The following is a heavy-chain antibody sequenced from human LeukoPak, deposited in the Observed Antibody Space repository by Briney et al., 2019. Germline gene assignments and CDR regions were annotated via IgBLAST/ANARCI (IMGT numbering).Heavy chain of an antibody. D-gene: IGHD3-3*01. CDR3: ASIVGGYYPPVDAFDL. V-gene: IGHV3-74*01. CDR1: GFAFSGFW. Sequence: GGSLRLSCAASGFAFSGFWMHWVRQAPGKGLVWASRINHDGSSTSYADSVKGRFTISRDNARNTLYLQMNSLRGEDSAVYFCASIVGGYYPPVDAFDLWGQGTMVTVSS. CDR2: INHDGSST. J-gene: IGHJ3*01.